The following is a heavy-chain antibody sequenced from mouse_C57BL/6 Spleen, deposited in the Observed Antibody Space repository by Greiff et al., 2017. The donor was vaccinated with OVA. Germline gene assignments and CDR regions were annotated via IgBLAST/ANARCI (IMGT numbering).Heavy chain of an antibody. V-gene: IGHV1-53*01. CDR2: INPSNGGT. Sequence: QVQLQQPGTELVKPGASVKLSCKASGYTFTSYWMPWVKQRPGQGLEWIGNINPSNGGTNYNEKFKSKATLTVDKSSSTAYMQISSLTSEYSAVKYCAIECNHLYYYAMDYWGQGTSVTVSS. CDR1: GYTFTSYW. J-gene: IGHJ4*01. D-gene: IGHD2-1*01. CDR3: AIECNHLYYYAMDY.